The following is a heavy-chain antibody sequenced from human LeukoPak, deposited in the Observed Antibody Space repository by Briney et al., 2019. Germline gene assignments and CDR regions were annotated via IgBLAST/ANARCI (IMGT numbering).Heavy chain of an antibody. CDR2: IYSDGNT. CDR1: GFTVSSNY. CDR3: AKMRWELLPYYFDY. V-gene: IGHV3-53*01. D-gene: IGHD1-26*01. J-gene: IGHJ4*02. Sequence: GGSLRLSCAASGFTVSSNYMSWVRQAPGKGLEWVSIIYSDGNTYYADSVKGRFTISRDNSKDTLYLQMNSLRAEDTAVYYCAKMRWELLPYYFDYWGQGTLVTVSS.